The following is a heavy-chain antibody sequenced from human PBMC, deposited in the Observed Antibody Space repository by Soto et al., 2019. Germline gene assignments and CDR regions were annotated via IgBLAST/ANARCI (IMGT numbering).Heavy chain of an antibody. Sequence: SETLSLTCAVYGGSLSGYYWSWIRQPPGKGLEWIGYIYYSGNTYYNPSLKSRVTISLDTSKNQFSLKLSSVTAADTAVYYCVRALGGCSGGTRYSVFDYWGQGTLVTVSS. CDR2: IYYSGNT. V-gene: IGHV4-30-4*08. D-gene: IGHD2-15*01. CDR1: GGSLSGYY. J-gene: IGHJ4*02. CDR3: VRALGGCSGGTRYSVFDY.